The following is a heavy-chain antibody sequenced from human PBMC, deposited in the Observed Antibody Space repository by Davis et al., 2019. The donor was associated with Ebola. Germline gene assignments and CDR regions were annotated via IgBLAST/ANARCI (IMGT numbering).Heavy chain of an antibody. CDR2: INPNSGDT. CDR1: GYTFIGHY. Sequence: ASVKVSCKASGYTFIGHYLHWVRQAPGQGLEWMGWINPNSGDTKFLQKFQGRVTVTRDTSISTVYMELSRLRSDDTAVYYCARGSGFWSGYLMAYFDFWGQGALVTVSS. V-gene: IGHV1-2*02. D-gene: IGHD3-3*01. CDR3: ARGSGFWSGYLMAYFDF. J-gene: IGHJ4*02.